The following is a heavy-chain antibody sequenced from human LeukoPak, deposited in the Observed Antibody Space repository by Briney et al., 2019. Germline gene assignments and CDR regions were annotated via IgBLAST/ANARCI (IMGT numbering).Heavy chain of an antibody. Sequence: GESLKISCQGSGYRFSSYWIAWVRQMPGKGLEWMGIIYPGDSETRYSPSLQGRVTISADKSIDTAYLQWSSLRASDTAVYYCARPPSDKVPWPVDWFDPWGQGTLVTVSS. V-gene: IGHV5-51*01. CDR3: ARPPSDKVPWPVDWFDP. D-gene: IGHD3-22*01. J-gene: IGHJ5*02. CDR1: GYRFSSYW. CDR2: IYPGDSET.